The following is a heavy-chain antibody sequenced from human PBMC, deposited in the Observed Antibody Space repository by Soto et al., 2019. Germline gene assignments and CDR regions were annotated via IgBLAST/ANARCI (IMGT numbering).Heavy chain of an antibody. CDR3: AKSLSMATSFDY. D-gene: IGHD2-21*01. J-gene: IGHJ4*02. CDR2: ISVTGDT. V-gene: IGHV3-23*01. Sequence: GGSLRLSCAASGFTFSSYAMNWVRQVPGKGPEWVSHISVTGDTYYADSVKGRFTISRDNSKNTLFLQMNSLRAEDTAVYFCAKSLSMATSFDYWGQGTPVTVSS. CDR1: GFTFSSYA.